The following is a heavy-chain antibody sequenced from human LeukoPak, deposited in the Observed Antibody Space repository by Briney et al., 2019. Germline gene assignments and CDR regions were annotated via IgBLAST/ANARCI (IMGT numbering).Heavy chain of an antibody. J-gene: IGHJ4*02. CDR1: EFTFSLYD. D-gene: IGHD2-2*01. V-gene: IGHV3-21*05. Sequence: PGGSLRLSCAASEFTFSLYDMNWVRQAPGKGLEWVSYINDVSGDIHYADSVKGRFTISRDNAKNTLYLQMNSLRAEDTAVYYCARDTFQPGLIDYWGQGTLVTVSS. CDR3: ARDTFQPGLIDY. CDR2: INDVSGDI.